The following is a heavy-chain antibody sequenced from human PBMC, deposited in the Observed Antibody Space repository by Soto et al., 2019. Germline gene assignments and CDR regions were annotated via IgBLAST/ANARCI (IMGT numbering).Heavy chain of an antibody. CDR1: GVSISSGDW. Sequence: QVQLQESGPGLVMPSGTLSLTCAVSGVSISSGDWWSWVRQSPGKRLEWIWEIHHSGSTNYTPSLKSRVFISVDKSKNQVSLNLSSVTAADTAVYYCARTDYGSGSYYNFDFWGQGTLVTVSS. J-gene: IGHJ4*02. V-gene: IGHV4-4*02. D-gene: IGHD3-10*01. CDR3: ARTDYGSGSYYNFDF. CDR2: IHHSGST.